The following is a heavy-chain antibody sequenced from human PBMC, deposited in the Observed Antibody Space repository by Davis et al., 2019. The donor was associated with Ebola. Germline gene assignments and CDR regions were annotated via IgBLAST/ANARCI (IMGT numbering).Heavy chain of an antibody. Sequence: SVKVSRKASGGTFSSYTITCVRQAPGHGLEWMGWLIPVFGTTNYAQKFQGRVTLTADESTSTAYMELTNLRSDDTAVYYCAREVGETKLDQWGQGTLVTVSS. CDR3: AREVGETKLDQ. D-gene: IGHD1-26*01. CDR1: GGTFSSYT. CDR2: LIPVFGTT. J-gene: IGHJ4*02. V-gene: IGHV1-69*13.